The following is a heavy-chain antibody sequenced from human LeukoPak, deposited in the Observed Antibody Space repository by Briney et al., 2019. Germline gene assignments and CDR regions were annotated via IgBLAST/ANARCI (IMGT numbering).Heavy chain of an antibody. CDR2: IKYDGTKT. Sequence: GGSLRLSCAASGFTFSSYWMHWVRQAPGRGRVWVSRIKYDGTKTSYADSVEGRFTIYRDNAKNTLYLQMNSLPVEDMAVYFCARDPHGGSGSDPHDAFDIWGQGTMVTVS. V-gene: IGHV3-74*01. CDR3: ARDPHGGSGSDPHDAFDI. J-gene: IGHJ3*02. CDR1: GFTFSSYW. D-gene: IGHD1-26*01.